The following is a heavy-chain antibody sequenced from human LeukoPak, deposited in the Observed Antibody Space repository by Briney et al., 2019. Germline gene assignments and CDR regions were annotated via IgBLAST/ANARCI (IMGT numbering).Heavy chain of an antibody. J-gene: IGHJ6*03. CDR2: ISSSSSYI. V-gene: IGHV3-21*01. Sequence: GGSLRLSCAASGFTFSSYSMNWVRQAPGKGLEWVSSISSSSSYIYYADSVKGRFTISRDNAKNSLYLQMNSLRAEDTAVYYCARGVTIFGVVILYYYYMDVWGKGTTVTVSS. CDR3: ARGVTIFGVVILYYYYMDV. D-gene: IGHD3-3*01. CDR1: GFTFSSYS.